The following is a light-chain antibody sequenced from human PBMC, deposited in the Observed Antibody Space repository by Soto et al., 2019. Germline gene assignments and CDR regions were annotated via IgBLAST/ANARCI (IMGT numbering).Light chain of an antibody. J-gene: IGLJ3*02. CDR2: DNF. Sequence: QSVLTQSPSVSAAPGQTVTISCCGTSSNIGSNYVSWYQLLPETAPKLLIYDNFKRPSGIPDRFSGSKSGTSATLVITGLQTGDEADYYCGTWESSRNWVFGGGTKLTVL. V-gene: IGLV1-51*01. CDR1: SSNIGSNY. CDR3: GTWESSRNWV.